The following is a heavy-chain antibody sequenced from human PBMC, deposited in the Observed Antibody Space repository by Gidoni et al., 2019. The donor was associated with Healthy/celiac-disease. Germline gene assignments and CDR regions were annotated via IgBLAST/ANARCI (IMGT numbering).Heavy chain of an antibody. J-gene: IGHJ5*02. D-gene: IGHD2-2*02. Sequence: QVQLVQSGSELKKPGASVKVSCKASGYTFTSYAMNWVRQAPGQGLEWMGWINTNTGNPTYAQGFTGRFVFSLDTSVSTAYLQISSLKAEDTAVYYCARARIVVVPAAIAWGGNWFDPWGQRTLVTVSS. CDR1: GYTFTSYA. CDR3: ARARIVVVPAAIAWGGNWFDP. V-gene: IGHV7-4-1*02. CDR2: INTNTGNP.